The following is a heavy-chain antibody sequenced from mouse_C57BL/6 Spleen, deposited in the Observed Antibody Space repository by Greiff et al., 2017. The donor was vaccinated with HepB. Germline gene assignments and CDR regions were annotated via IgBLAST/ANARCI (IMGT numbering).Heavy chain of an antibody. V-gene: IGHV1-53*01. CDR1: GYTFTSYW. D-gene: IGHD1-1*01. Sequence: QVHVKQSGTELVKPGASVKLSCKASGYTFTSYWMHWVKQRPGQGLEWIGNINPSNGGTNYNEKFKSKATLTVDKSSSTAYMQLSSLTSEDSAVYYCARKNYYGSSHWYFDVWGTGTTVTVSS. CDR3: ARKNYYGSSHWYFDV. CDR2: INPSNGGT. J-gene: IGHJ1*03.